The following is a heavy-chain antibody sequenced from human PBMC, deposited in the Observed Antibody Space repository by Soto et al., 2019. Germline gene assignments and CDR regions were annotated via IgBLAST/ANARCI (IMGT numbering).Heavy chain of an antibody. V-gene: IGHV4-59*08. CDR2: IYYSGST. J-gene: IGHJ4*02. CDR3: ARRGRDGYNLDY. D-gene: IGHD5-12*01. Sequence: PSETLSLTCTVSGGSISSYYWSWIRQPPGKGLEWIGYIYYSGSTNYNPSLKSRVTISVDTSKNRFSLKLSSVTAADTAVYYCARRGRDGYNLDYWGQGTLVTVSS. CDR1: GGSISSYY.